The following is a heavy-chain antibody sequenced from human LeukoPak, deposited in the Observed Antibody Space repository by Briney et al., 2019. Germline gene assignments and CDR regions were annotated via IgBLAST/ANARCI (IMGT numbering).Heavy chain of an antibody. V-gene: IGHV3-20*04. J-gene: IGHJ4*02. Sequence: GGSLTQTCAASGFTLDDYRMSRIRQAPGKGLDWVSGINWDGGSTGYADSVKGRFTISRDNAKNSLYLQMNSLRAEDTALYYCARGGWFGELLFDYWGQGTLVTVSS. CDR2: INWDGGST. CDR3: ARGGWFGELLFDY. D-gene: IGHD3-10*01. CDR1: GFTLDDYR.